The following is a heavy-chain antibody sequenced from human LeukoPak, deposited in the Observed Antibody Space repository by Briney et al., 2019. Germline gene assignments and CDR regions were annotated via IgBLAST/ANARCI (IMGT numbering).Heavy chain of an antibody. CDR2: IIPIFGTA. CDR3: EIAAAGTGWFDP. V-gene: IGHV1-69*06. Sequence: VASVKLTFTSSTATFTIYAITWMRRAPAQGLERKGGIIPIFGTANYAQNFEGRVTITEEKSKRTDYMEMSSLRSEDTAVYYCEIAAAGTGWFDPWGQGTLVTVSS. D-gene: IGHD6-13*01. CDR1: TATFTIYA. J-gene: IGHJ5*02.